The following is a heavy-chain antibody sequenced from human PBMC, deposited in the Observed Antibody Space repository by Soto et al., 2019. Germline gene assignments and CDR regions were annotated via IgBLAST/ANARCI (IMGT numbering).Heavy chain of an antibody. Sequence: ASVKVSCKASGYTFTSYAMHWVRQAPGQRLEWMGWINAGNGNTKYSQKFQGRVTITRVTSASTAYMELSSLRSEDTAVYYCARPYCSTTSCSLFDYWGQGTLVTVSS. CDR1: GYTFTSYA. CDR3: ARPYCSTTSCSLFDY. D-gene: IGHD2-2*01. CDR2: INAGNGNT. J-gene: IGHJ4*02. V-gene: IGHV1-3*01.